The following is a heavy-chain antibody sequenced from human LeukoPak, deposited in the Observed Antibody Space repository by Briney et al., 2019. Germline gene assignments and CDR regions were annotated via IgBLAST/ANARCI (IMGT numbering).Heavy chain of an antibody. CDR2: ISASGGTT. CDR3: ARGRGWVAH. V-gene: IGHV3-23*01. D-gene: IGHD3-16*01. Sequence: GGCLRLSCAASGLTFSGCAMSGGRQAPGKGVGWGSGISASGGTTYYADSVKGGFTSSRDNSKNRVVLQLNRLRVEDTALYYCARGRGWVAHWGQGTLVTVSS. CDR1: GLTFSGCA. J-gene: IGHJ4*02.